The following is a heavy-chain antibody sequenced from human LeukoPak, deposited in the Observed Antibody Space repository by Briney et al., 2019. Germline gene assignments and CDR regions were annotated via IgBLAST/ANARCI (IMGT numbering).Heavy chain of an antibody. D-gene: IGHD2-15*01. V-gene: IGHV3-23*01. Sequence: GGSLRLSCAASGFTFSTYAMSWVRQAPGKGLEWVSAIGGSGGSTYYADSVKGRFTISRDNSKNTLYLQMNSLRAEDTAVYYCARYCSGGSCYSGYAFDIWGQGTMVTVSS. J-gene: IGHJ3*02. CDR2: IGGSGGST. CDR3: ARYCSGGSCYSGYAFDI. CDR1: GFTFSTYA.